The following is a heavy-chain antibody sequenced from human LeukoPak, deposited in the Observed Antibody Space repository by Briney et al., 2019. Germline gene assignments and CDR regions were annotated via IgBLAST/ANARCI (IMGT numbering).Heavy chain of an antibody. CDR2: IYPGDSDT. CDR1: GYSFTTYW. V-gene: IGHV5-51*01. J-gene: IGHJ6*04. D-gene: IGHD2-15*01. CDR3: ARQQVAYYYYYGMDV. Sequence: GESLKISCQGSGYSFTTYWIAWVRPMPGKGLEWMGIIYPGDSDTRYSPSFQGQVTISADRSISTAFLQWSSLKASDTAMYYCARQQVAYYYYYGMDVWGKGTTVTVSS.